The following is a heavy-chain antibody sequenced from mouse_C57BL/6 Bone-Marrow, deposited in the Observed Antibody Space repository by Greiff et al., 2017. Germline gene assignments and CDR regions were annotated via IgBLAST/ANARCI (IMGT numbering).Heavy chain of an antibody. CDR3: TWDGYYVGAMDY. D-gene: IGHD2-3*01. J-gene: IGHJ4*01. CDR1: GFTFSDAW. CDR2: IRNKANNHAT. V-gene: IGHV6-6*01. Sequence: EVKVEESGGGLVQPGGSMKLSCAASGFTFSDAWMDWVRQSPEKGLEWVAEIRNKANNHATYYAESVKGRFTISRDDSKSSVYLQMNSLRAEDTGIYYCTWDGYYVGAMDYWGQGTSVTVSS.